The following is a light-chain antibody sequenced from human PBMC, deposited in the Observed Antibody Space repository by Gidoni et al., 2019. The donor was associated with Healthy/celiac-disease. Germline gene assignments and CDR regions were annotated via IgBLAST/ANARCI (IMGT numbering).Light chain of an antibody. CDR2: DAS. CDR1: QDISHY. J-gene: IGKJ4*01. V-gene: IGKV1-33*01. Sequence: DIQMTQSPSSLSASVGDRVTITCQASQDISHYLNWYQQKPGKAPKLLIYDASNLETGVPSRFSGSGSGTDFTFNISSLQPEDIATYYCQQYDNLPLTFGGGTKVEIK. CDR3: QQYDNLPLT.